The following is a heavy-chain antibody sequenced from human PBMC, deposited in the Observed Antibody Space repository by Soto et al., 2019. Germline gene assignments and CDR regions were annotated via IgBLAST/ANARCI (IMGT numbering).Heavy chain of an antibody. J-gene: IGHJ4*02. V-gene: IGHV3-23*01. Sequence: PGGSLRLSCAASGFTFSSYAMNWVRQAPGKGLEWVSVISGSDGSTYYADSVKGRFTISRDNSKNTLNLQMNSLRAEDTAVYYCARRSSSWQFDYWGQGTLVTVSS. CDR2: ISGSDGST. D-gene: IGHD6-13*01. CDR1: GFTFSSYA. CDR3: ARRSSSWQFDY.